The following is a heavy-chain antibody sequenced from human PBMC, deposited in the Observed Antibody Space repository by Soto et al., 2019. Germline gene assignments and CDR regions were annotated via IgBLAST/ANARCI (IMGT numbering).Heavy chain of an antibody. J-gene: IGHJ4*02. CDR1: GYTFSSYA. CDR3: ARGMGTSPDFDY. Sequence: QVQLVQSGAEVKRPGASVKVPCKASGYTFSSYAISWVRQAPGQGLEWMGWISGYNGNTNYAQKFQGRVSMTTDTSTSTVDMELRSLRSGDTAVYYCARGMGTSPDFDYWGQGTLVTVSS. V-gene: IGHV1-18*01. D-gene: IGHD2-2*01. CDR2: ISGYNGNT.